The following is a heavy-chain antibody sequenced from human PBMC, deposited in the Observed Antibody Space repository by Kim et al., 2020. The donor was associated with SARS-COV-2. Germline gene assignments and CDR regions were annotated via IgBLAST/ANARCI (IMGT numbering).Heavy chain of an antibody. J-gene: IGHJ4*02. CDR2: ISYDGSNK. CDR1: GFTFSSYG. V-gene: IGHV3-30*18. Sequence: GGSLRLSCAASGFTFSSYGMHWVRQAPGKGLEWVAVISYDGSNKYYADSVKGRFTISRDNSKNTLYLQMNSLRAEDTAVYYCAKMTTVTTPHGYWGQGTLVTVSS. D-gene: IGHD4-17*01. CDR3: AKMTTVTTPHGY.